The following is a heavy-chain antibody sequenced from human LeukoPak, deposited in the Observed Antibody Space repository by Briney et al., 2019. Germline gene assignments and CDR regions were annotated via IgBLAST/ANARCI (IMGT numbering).Heavy chain of an antibody. CDR1: GGSISSYY. J-gene: IGHJ2*01. V-gene: IGHV4-59*08. CDR3: ASSSWTYYWYFDL. D-gene: IGHD6-13*01. CDR2: IYYSGST. Sequence: SETLSLTCTVSGGSISSYYWSWIRQPPGKGLEWIGYIYYSGSTNYNPSLKSRVTISVDTSKNQFSLKLSSVTAADTAVYYCASSSWTYYWYFDLWGRGTLVTVSS.